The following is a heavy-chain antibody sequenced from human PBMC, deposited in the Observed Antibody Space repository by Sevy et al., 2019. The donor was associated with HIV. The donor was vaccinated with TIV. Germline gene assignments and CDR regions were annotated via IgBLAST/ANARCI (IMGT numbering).Heavy chain of an antibody. CDR2: IYYSGTT. J-gene: IGHJ5*02. CDR1: GGSISSGDYY. Sequence: SETLSLTCTVSGGSISSGDYYWTWIRQSPGKGLEWIGYIYYSGTTYYNPSLKGRVMVSVDTSKNQFSLRLSSVTAADTAVYYCAGYCISTSPHNWFDPWGQGTLVTVSS. D-gene: IGHD2-2*01. CDR3: AGYCISTSPHNWFDP. V-gene: IGHV4-30-4*01.